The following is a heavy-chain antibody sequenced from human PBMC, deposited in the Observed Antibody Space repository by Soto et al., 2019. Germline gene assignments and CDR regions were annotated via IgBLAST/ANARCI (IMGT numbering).Heavy chain of an antibody. V-gene: IGHV1-69*01. CDR1: GGTFSSYA. CDR2: IIPICGTA. D-gene: IGHD3-22*01. Sequence: QVQLVQSGAEVKKPGSSVKVSCKASGGTFSSYAISWVRQAPGQGLEWMGGIIPICGTANYAQKFQGRVTITADESTSTAYMELSSLRSEDTAVYCCGRDRHYYDSSGYYSNCFDPWGQGTLVTVSS. CDR3: GRDRHYYDSSGYYSNCFDP. J-gene: IGHJ5*02.